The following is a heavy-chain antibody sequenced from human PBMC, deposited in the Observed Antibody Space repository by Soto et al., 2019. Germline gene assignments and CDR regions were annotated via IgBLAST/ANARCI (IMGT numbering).Heavy chain of an antibody. V-gene: IGHV5-51*01. CDR3: ARPFYYGRDGMSYFDY. CDR2: IYPGDSDT. CDR1: GYSFTRYW. D-gene: IGHD2-21*02. J-gene: IGHJ4*02. Sequence: PGESLKISCRGSGYSFTRYWIGWVRQMPGKGLEWMGIIYPGDSDTRYSPSFQGQVTISADKSISTAYLQWSSLKASDTAMYYCARPFYYGRDGMSYFDYWGKGTVVTVSS.